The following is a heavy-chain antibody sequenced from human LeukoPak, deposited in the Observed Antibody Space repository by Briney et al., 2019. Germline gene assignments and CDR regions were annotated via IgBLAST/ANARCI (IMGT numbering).Heavy chain of an antibody. CDR1: GYTFTGYY. CDR2: INPNSGGT. V-gene: IGHV1-2*06. D-gene: IGHD3-22*01. Sequence: ASVKVSCKASGYTFTGYYMHWVRQAPGQGLEWMGRINPNSGGTNYAQKFQGRVTMTRDTSISTAYMEPSRLRSDDTAVYYCAVLGYYDSSGYFDYWGQGTLVTVSS. J-gene: IGHJ4*02. CDR3: AVLGYYDSSGYFDY.